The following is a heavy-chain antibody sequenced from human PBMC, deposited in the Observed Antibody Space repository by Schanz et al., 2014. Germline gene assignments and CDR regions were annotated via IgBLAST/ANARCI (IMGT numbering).Heavy chain of an antibody. D-gene: IGHD6-19*01. V-gene: IGHV3-66*01. Sequence: DVQLVDSGGGLVQPGGFLRLSCAASGLTVSNSYIHWVRQPPGKGLEWVSLIDYAGSTNYADSVKGRMTVSRDTSKNALCLQMNDLRTEGTAVYYCASPPISVAWRLADYWGQGILVAVSS. J-gene: IGHJ4*02. CDR3: ASPPISVAWRLADY. CDR2: IDYAGST. CDR1: GLTVSNSY.